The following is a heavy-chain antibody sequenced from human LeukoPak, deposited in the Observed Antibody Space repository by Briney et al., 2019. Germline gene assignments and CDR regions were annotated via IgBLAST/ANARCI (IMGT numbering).Heavy chain of an antibody. J-gene: IGHJ6*03. D-gene: IGHD7-27*01. CDR1: GFTFDDYA. Sequence: SLRLSCAASGFTFDDYAMHWVRQAPGKGLEWVSGISWNSGSIGYADSVKGRFTISRDNAKNSLYLQMNSLRAEDTALYYCAKDMGMRLYYYYMDVWGKGTTVTVSS. CDR3: AKDMGMRLYYYYMDV. CDR2: ISWNSGSI. V-gene: IGHV3-9*01.